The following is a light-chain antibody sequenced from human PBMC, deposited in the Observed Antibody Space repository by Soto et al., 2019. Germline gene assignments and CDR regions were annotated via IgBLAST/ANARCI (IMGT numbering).Light chain of an antibody. V-gene: IGLV1-44*01. CDR1: SANIGSNT. CDR3: AVWDDSLNGRV. J-gene: IGLJ3*02. CDR2: SNN. Sequence: QSVLTQPPSASGTAGQRVTISCSGSSANIGSNTVNWYQQLPGTAPKLLIYSNNQRPSGVPDRFSGSKSGTSVSLAISGLQSEDEADYYCAVWDDSLNGRVFGGGTKVTVL.